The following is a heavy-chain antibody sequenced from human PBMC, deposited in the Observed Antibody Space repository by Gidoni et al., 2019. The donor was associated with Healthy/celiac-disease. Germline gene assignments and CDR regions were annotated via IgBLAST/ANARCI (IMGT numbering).Heavy chain of an antibody. Sequence: QVQLVQSGAEGKKPGSSVKVSCKASGGTFSSYAISRVRQAPGQGLEWMGGIIPIFGTANYAQKFQGRVTITADKSTSTAYMELSSLRSEDTAVYYCARARYPNNIAAAGTWSVPDYWGQGTLVTVSS. J-gene: IGHJ4*02. CDR3: ARARYPNNIAAAGTWSVPDY. D-gene: IGHD6-13*01. CDR1: GGTFSSYA. V-gene: IGHV1-69*06. CDR2: IIPIFGTA.